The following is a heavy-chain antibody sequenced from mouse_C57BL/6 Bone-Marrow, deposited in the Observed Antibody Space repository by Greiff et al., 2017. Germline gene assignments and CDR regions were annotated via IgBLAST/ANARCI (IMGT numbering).Heavy chain of an antibody. CDR1: GFNIKDDY. D-gene: IGHD1-1*01. J-gene: IGHJ3*01. CDR2: IDPENGDT. CDR3: TTWYYYGSSPWFAY. V-gene: IGHV14-4*01. Sequence: EVQLQQSGAELVRPGASVKLSCTASGFNIKDDYMHWVKQRPEQGLEWIGWIDPENGDTEYASKFQGKATITADTSSNTAYLQLSSLTSEDTAVYYCTTWYYYGSSPWFAYWGQGTLVTVSA.